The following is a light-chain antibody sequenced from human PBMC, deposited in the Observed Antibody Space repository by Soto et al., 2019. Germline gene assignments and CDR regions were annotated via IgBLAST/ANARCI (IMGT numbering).Light chain of an antibody. CDR1: QSVRSGS. CDR2: GAS. J-gene: IGKJ2*01. Sequence: EIVLTQSPATLSLIPGEGVTLSCRASQSVRSGSLAWYQQKPGQAPRLLIYGASSRATDIPDRFSGSGYGTDFILTISRLEPEDFAVYYCQHYADSPHTFGQGTKLEIK. CDR3: QHYADSPHT. V-gene: IGKV3-20*01.